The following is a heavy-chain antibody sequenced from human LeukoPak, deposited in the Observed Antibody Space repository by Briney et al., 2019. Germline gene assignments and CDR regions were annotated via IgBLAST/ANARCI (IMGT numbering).Heavy chain of an antibody. CDR1: GFTFSSYS. D-gene: IGHD3-10*01. CDR2: ISSSSSTI. J-gene: IGHJ6*03. Sequence: PGGSLRLSCAASGFTFSSYSMNWVRQAPGKGLEWVSYISSSSSTIYYADSVKGRFTISRDNAKNSLYLQMNSLRAEDTAVYYCAKNPYYYGSGTSIYSPYYYYMDVWGKGTTVTISS. CDR3: AKNPYYYGSGTSIYSPYYYYMDV. V-gene: IGHV3-48*01.